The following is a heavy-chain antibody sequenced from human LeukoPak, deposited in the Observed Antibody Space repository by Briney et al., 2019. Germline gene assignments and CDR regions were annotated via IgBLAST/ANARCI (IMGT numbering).Heavy chain of an antibody. J-gene: IGHJ4*02. D-gene: IGHD5-12*01. Sequence: SETLSLTCTISGVSISSYYWSWIRQPPGKGLEWIGHIYYSGSTNTNYNPSPKSRVTISVDTSKNQFSLKLSSVTAADTAVYYCARIRGGSGYDDYWGQGTLVTVSS. CDR3: ARIRGGSGYDDY. CDR1: GVSISSYY. CDR2: IYYSGSTNT. V-gene: IGHV4-59*08.